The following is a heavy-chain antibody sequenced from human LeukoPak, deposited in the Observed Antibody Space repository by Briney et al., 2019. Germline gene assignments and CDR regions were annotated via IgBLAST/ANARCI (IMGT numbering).Heavy chain of an antibody. CDR1: GGSISSYY. CDR3: ARGYYGDYVSDSYFQH. CDR2: IYYSGST. V-gene: IGHV4-59*01. D-gene: IGHD4-17*01. Sequence: SETLSLTCTVSGGSISSYYWSWIRQPPGKGLEWIGYIYYSGSTNYNPSPTSRVTISVDTSKNQFSLELGSVPAADTAVYYCARGYYGDYVSDSYFQHWGQGTLVTVSS. J-gene: IGHJ1*01.